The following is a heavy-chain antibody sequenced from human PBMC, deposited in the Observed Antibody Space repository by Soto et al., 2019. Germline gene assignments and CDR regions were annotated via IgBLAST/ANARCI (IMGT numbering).Heavy chain of an antibody. V-gene: IGHV1-18*01. CDR3: ARDRRSITMVRGVIIMRAFDI. J-gene: IGHJ3*02. CDR1: GYTFTSYG. D-gene: IGHD3-10*01. CDR2: ISAYNGNT. Sequence: QVQLVQSGAEVKKPGASVKVSCKASGYTFTSYGISWVRQAPGQGLEWMGWISAYNGNTNYAQKLQGRVTMTTDTSRSTAYMGLRSLSCDDTAVYYCARDRRSITMVRGVIIMRAFDIWGQGTMVTVSS.